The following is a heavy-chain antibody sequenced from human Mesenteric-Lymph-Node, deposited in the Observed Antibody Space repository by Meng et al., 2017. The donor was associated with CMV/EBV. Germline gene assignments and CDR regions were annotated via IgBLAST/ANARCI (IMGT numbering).Heavy chain of an antibody. J-gene: IGHJ4*02. CDR3: ARAPWDYDILTGGFDY. CDR1: GSTFSSCA. CDR2: ISATGDNT. D-gene: IGHD3-9*01. Sequence: GSTFSSCAMSWVRQAPGKGLEWVSGISATGDNTFYTDSVTGRFTISRDNTKNTLYLQMNSLRAEDTAVYYCARAPWDYDILTGGFDYWGQGTLVTVSS. V-gene: IGHV3-23*01.